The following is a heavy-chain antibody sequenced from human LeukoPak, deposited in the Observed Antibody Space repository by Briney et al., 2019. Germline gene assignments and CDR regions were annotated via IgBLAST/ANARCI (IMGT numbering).Heavy chain of an antibody. V-gene: IGHV4-4*09. D-gene: IGHD2-21*01. CDR2: IYTSGST. J-gene: IGHJ3*02. CDR3: ARLFGLLDAFDI. Sequence: SETLSLTCTVSGGSISSYYWSWIRQPPGKGLEWIGYIYTSGSTNYNPSLKSRVTISVDTSKNQFSLKLSSVTAADTAVYYCARLFGLLDAFDIWGQGTMVIVSS. CDR1: GGSISSYY.